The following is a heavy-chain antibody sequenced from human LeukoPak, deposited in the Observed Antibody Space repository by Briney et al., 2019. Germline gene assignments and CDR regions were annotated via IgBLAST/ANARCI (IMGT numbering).Heavy chain of an antibody. CDR2: IRSKAYGGTT. Sequence: GGSLRLSCATSGFIFGDLAMSWFRRAPGKGLEWVGFIRSKAYGGTTEYTASVKGRYIISRDDSRGIAYLQMNSLKVEDTAVYYCTRFQEGGHSAHAFDVWGQGTKVTVAS. CDR1: GFIFGDLA. D-gene: IGHD2-21*01. J-gene: IGHJ3*01. CDR3: TRFQEGGHSAHAFDV. V-gene: IGHV3-49*01.